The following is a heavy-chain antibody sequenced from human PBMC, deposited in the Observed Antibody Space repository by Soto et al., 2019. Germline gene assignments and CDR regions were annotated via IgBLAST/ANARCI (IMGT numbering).Heavy chain of an antibody. CDR1: GYTFTGYY. CDR3: ATLAAAS. Sequence: ASVKVSCKASGYTFTGYYMHWVRQAPGQGLEWMGWISAYNGNTNYAQKLQGRVTMTEDTSTDTAYMELSSLRSEDTAVYYCATLAAASWGRGTLVTVSS. V-gene: IGHV1-18*04. J-gene: IGHJ5*02. D-gene: IGHD6-13*01. CDR2: ISAYNGNT.